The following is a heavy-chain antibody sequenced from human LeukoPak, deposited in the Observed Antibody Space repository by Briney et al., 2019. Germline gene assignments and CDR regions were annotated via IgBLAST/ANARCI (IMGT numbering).Heavy chain of an antibody. Sequence: PGRSLRLSCAASGFTFSSYAMHWVRQAPGKGLEWVAVISYDGSNKYYADSVKGRFTISRDNSKNTLYLQMNSLRAEDTAVYYCARDLEHVEYYFDYWGQGTLVTVSS. CDR3: ARDLEHVEYYFDY. J-gene: IGHJ4*02. CDR2: ISYDGSNK. D-gene: IGHD3-3*01. V-gene: IGHV3-30-3*01. CDR1: GFTFSSYA.